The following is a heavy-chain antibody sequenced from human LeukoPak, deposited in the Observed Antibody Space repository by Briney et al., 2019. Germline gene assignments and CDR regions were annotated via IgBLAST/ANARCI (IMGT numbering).Heavy chain of an antibody. D-gene: IGHD2-21*01. CDR3: TRFDVIDV. CDR1: GRTFKTYS. J-gene: IGHJ6*02. CDR2: ITNSGSDM. Sequence: PGGSLRLSCTASGRTFKTYSLNWVRQAPGKGLEWVSSITNSGSDMSYADSVQGRFSISRDNARNLLFLQMRSLRVEDTAVYYCTRFDVIDVWGQGTTVIVSS. V-gene: IGHV3-21*01.